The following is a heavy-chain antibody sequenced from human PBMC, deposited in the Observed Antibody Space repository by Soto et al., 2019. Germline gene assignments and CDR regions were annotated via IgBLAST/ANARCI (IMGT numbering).Heavy chain of an antibody. V-gene: IGHV3-23*01. CDR2: ISGSGGST. Sequence: GGSLRLSCAASGFTFSSYAMIWVRQAPGKGLEWVSAISGSGGSTYYADSVKGRFTISRDNSKNTLYLQMNSLRAEDTAVYYCAKVATTVVTPSWYYFDYWGQGTLVTVSS. D-gene: IGHD4-17*01. CDR1: GFTFSSYA. CDR3: AKVATTVVTPSWYYFDY. J-gene: IGHJ4*02.